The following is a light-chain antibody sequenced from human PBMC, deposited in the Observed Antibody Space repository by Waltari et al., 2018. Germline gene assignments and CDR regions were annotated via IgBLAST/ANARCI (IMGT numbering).Light chain of an antibody. Sequence: VMTQSPGTLTVSLGDTVTLSCRVRESVSTNLAWYQQKPGQAPRVLIYGASTGAAGTPARVSGSGSRTEFSLTISSLQPEDSAVYYCQQYNSWPPYTFGQGTKLDI. CDR2: GAS. CDR1: ESVSTN. J-gene: IGKJ2*01. CDR3: QQYNSWPPYT. V-gene: IGKV3D-15*01.